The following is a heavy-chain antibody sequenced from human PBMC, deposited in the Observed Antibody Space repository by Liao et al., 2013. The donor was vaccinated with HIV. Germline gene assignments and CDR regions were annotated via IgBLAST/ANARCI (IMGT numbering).Heavy chain of an antibody. CDR3: TRGLGHFDY. CDR1: GGSITNYY. V-gene: IGHV4-59*01. J-gene: IGHJ4*02. D-gene: IGHD3/OR15-3a*01. Sequence: QVQLQQWGAGLLKPSETLSLTCAVYGGSITNYYWSWIRQTPEKGLEWIGYVYYTGSTHYNPSLKSRVTISVDGSKNQFSLKLNSVTAADTAVYYCTRGLGHFDYWGQGALVTVSS. CDR2: VYYTGST.